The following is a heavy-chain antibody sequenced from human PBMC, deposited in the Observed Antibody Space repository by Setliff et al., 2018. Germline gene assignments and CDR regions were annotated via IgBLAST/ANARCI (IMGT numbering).Heavy chain of an antibody. V-gene: IGHV3-48*01. CDR2: ISYSSGSI. Sequence: GGSLRLSCEASGFTFSSYRMNWVRQAPGKGLEWVAHISYSSGSISYADSVKGRFTISRDNAKNSLYLQMNSLRAEDTAVYYCARDSTWYWYFDLWGRGTLVTVS. J-gene: IGHJ2*01. CDR3: ARDSTWYWYFDL. CDR1: GFTFSSYR. D-gene: IGHD3-16*01.